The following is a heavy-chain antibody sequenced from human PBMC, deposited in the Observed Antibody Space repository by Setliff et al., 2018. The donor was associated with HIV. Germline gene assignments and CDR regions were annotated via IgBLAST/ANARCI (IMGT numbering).Heavy chain of an antibody. J-gene: IGHJ3*02. CDR1: GGSISSSNW. Sequence: SETLSLTCAVSGGSISSSNWWSWVRQPPGKGLEWIGEIYHRGSTNYNPSLKSRVTISLDKSKNQFSLKLSSVTAADTAVYYCAREGLSAFDIWGQGTMVTVSS. V-gene: IGHV4-4*02. CDR2: IYHRGST. CDR3: AREGLSAFDI.